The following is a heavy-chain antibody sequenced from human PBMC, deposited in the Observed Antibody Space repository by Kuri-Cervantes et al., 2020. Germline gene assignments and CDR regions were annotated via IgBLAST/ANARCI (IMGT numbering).Heavy chain of an antibody. D-gene: IGHD3-22*01. CDR1: GDSISTYF. CDR2: IYYSGST. J-gene: IGHJ5*02. Sequence: SETLSLTCTVSGDSISTYFWSWIRQPPGKGLEWIGYIYYSGSTNYNPSLKSRVTISVDTSKNQFSLKLSSVTAADTAVYYCAREGYYDSSGYNWFDPWGQGTLVTVSS. V-gene: IGHV4-59*01. CDR3: AREGYYDSSGYNWFDP.